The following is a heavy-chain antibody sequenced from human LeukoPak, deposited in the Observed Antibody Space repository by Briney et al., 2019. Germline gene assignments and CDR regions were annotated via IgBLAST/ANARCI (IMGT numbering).Heavy chain of an antibody. CDR2: IYQSGSS. CDR1: GGSIGSRNW. CDR3: ARDCSSTSCFTRVDAFDI. J-gene: IGHJ3*02. Sequence: SETLSLTCAVSGGSIGSRNWWSWVRQPPGKGLQWIGEIYQSGSSIYNPSLRSRVTMTVDKSKDQLSLKLSSVTAADTAVYYCARDCSSTSCFTRVDAFDIWGQGTMVTVSS. D-gene: IGHD2-2*01. V-gene: IGHV4-4*02.